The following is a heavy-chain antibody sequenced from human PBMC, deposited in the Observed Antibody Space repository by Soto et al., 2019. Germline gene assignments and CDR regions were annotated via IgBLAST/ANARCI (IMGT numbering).Heavy chain of an antibody. V-gene: IGHV1-2*04. CDR2: INPNSGGT. CDR3: ARARGGTTGTTLGRNWFDP. J-gene: IGHJ5*02. CDR1: GYTFTGYY. D-gene: IGHD1-7*01. Sequence: ASVKVSCKASGYTFTGYYMHWVRQAPGQGLEWMGWINPNSGGTNYAQKFQGWVTMTRDTSISTAYMELSRLRSDGTAVYYCARARGGTTGTTLGRNWFDPWGQGTLVTVSS.